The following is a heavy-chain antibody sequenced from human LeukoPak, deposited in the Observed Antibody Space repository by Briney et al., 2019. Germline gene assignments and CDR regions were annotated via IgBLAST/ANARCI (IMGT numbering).Heavy chain of an antibody. V-gene: IGHV4-4*09. CDR3: ARQTRSGSYPLDY. CDR2: IYSREIT. J-gene: IGHJ4*02. D-gene: IGHD1-26*01. Sequence: SATLSLTCTVSGGSISSCYWSWIRQPPGNGLEWSEYIYSREITNYNPPLKSRVTISVDTSKNQFSLKLSSVTAADTAVYYCARQTRSGSYPLDYWGQGTLVTVSS. CDR1: GGSISSCY.